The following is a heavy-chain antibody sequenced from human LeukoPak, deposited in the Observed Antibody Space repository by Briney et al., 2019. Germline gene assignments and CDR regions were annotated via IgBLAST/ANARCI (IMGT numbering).Heavy chain of an antibody. Sequence: ASVKVSCKASGYTFTSYGISWVRQAPGQGLEWMGWISAYNGNTNYAQKLQGRVTMTTDTSTSTAYMELRSLRSDDTAVYYCARSPTNFWSGQGYFDYWGQGTLVTVSS. J-gene: IGHJ4*02. CDR3: ARSPTNFWSGQGYFDY. CDR1: GYTFTSYG. D-gene: IGHD3-3*01. V-gene: IGHV1-18*01. CDR2: ISAYNGNT.